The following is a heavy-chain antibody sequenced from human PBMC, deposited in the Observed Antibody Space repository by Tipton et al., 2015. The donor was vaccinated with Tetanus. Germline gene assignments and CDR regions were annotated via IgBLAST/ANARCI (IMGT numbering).Heavy chain of an antibody. V-gene: IGHV4-59*01. CDR1: GGSISSYY. CDR2: IYYSGST. J-gene: IGHJ5*02. Sequence: LSLTCTVSGGSISSYYWSWIRQPPGKGLEWIGYIYYSGSTNYNPSLKSRVTISVDTSKNQFSLKLSTVTAADTAVYYCAREVAAPGTNWFDPWGQGTLVTVSS. CDR3: AREVAAPGTNWFDP. D-gene: IGHD6-13*01.